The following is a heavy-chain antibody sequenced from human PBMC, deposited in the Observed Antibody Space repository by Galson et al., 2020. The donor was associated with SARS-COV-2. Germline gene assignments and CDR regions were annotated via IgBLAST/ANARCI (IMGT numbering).Heavy chain of an antibody. V-gene: IGHV3-30*18. CDR1: GFTFSSYG. CDR2: ISYDGSNK. D-gene: IGHD7-27*01. J-gene: IGHJ6*03. Sequence: GGSLRLSCAASGFTFSSYGMHWVRQAPGKGLEWVAVISYDGSNKYYADSVKGRFTISRDNSKNTLYLQMNSLRAEDTAVYYCAKDMLGMARGYYYYYMDVWGKGTTVTISS. CDR3: AKDMLGMARGYYYYYMDV.